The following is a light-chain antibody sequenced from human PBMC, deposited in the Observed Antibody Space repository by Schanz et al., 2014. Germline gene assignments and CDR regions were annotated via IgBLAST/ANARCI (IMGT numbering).Light chain of an antibody. V-gene: IGLV1-40*01. CDR2: SNN. CDR3: NSYAGSSTV. CDR1: SSNIGAGFD. J-gene: IGLJ3*02. Sequence: QSVLTQPPSVSGAPGQRVTISCTGSSSNIGAGFDVHWYQQLPGTAPKLLIYSNNQRPSGVPDRFSGSKSGNTASLTVSGLQAEDEADYYCNSYAGSSTVFGGGTKLTVL.